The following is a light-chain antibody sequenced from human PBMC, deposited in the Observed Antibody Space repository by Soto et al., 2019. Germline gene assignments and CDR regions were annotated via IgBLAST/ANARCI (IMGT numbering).Light chain of an antibody. CDR1: SSNIGSNY. V-gene: IGLV1-47*01. CDR3: CSYAGSYTFYV. Sequence: QAVVTQPPSASGTPGQRVTISCSGSSSNIGSNYVYWYQQLPGTAPKLLIYRNNQRPSGVPDRFSGSKSGNTASLTISGLQAEDEADYYCCSYAGSYTFYVFGIGTKLTVL. J-gene: IGLJ1*01. CDR2: RNN.